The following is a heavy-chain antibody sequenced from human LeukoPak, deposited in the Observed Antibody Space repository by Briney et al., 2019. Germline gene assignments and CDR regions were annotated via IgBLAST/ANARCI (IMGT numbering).Heavy chain of an antibody. CDR2: IRYDGSNK. J-gene: IGHJ3*02. CDR1: GFTFSSYG. Sequence: SGGSLRLSCAASGFTFSSYGMHWVRQAPGKGLEWVAFIRYDGSNKYYADSVKGRFTISRDNSKNTLYLQMNSLRAEDTAVYYCAKDLGWSFAFDIWGQGTMVTVSS. V-gene: IGHV3-30*02. D-gene: IGHD6-19*01. CDR3: AKDLGWSFAFDI.